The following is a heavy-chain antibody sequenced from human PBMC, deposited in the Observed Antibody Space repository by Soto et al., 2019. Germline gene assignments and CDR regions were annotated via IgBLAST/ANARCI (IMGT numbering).Heavy chain of an antibody. CDR2: INPTSGGT. D-gene: IGHD6-19*01. CDR3: ARGFGGWLQYFDS. Sequence: QVQLVQSGAEVKKPGASVKVSCKASGYTFTGYYMHWVRQAPGQGLEWMGWINPTSGGTNYAQKFQGRVTMTRDTSISSAYMELSRLSSDDTAVYDCARGFGGWLQYFDSWGQGTLVTVSS. CDR1: GYTFTGYY. V-gene: IGHV1-2*02. J-gene: IGHJ4*02.